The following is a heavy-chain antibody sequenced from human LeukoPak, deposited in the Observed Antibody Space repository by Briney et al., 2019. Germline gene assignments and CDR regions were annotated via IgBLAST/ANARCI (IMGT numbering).Heavy chain of an antibody. D-gene: IGHD4-11*01. V-gene: IGHV4-59*08. J-gene: IGHJ4*02. CDR3: ARLGYSNYEFDY. Sequence: SETLSLTCTVSGGSISSYYWSWIRQPPGKGLEWIGYIYYSGTTDYNPSLKSRVTISVDTSKNQFSLRLSSATAADTAVYYCARLGYSNYEFDYWGQGTLVTVSS. CDR1: GGSISSYY. CDR2: IYYSGTT.